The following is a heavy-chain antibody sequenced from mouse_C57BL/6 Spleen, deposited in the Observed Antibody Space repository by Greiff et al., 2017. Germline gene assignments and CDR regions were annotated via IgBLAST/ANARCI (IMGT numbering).Heavy chain of an antibody. CDR3: ARRDYGSSPYAMDY. V-gene: IGHV1-15*01. J-gene: IGHJ4*01. D-gene: IGHD1-1*01. Sequence: VQLQQSGAELVRPGASVTLSCKASGYTFTDYEMHWVKQTPVHGLEWIGAIDPETGGTAYNQKFKGKAILTADKSSSTAYMGLRSLTSEDSAVYYCARRDYGSSPYAMDYWGQGTSVTVSS. CDR2: IDPETGGT. CDR1: GYTFTDYE.